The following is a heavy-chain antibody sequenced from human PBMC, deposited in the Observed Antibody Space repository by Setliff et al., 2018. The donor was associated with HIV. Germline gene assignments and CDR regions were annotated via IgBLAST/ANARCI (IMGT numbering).Heavy chain of an antibody. J-gene: IGHJ4*02. V-gene: IGHV3-30*02. CDR3: ARDPGSSSFDY. Sequence: GSLRLSCAASGFTFSSYGMHWVRQTPGKGLEWVAFIRYDAATKYYADSVEGRFTISRDNSKNTLYLQMSSLRAEDTAAYYCARDPGSSSFDYWGQGTPVTVSS. CDR2: IRYDAATK. CDR1: GFTFSSYG. D-gene: IGHD6-19*01.